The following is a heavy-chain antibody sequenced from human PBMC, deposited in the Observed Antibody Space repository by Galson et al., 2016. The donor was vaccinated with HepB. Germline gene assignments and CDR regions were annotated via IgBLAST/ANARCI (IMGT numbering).Heavy chain of an antibody. J-gene: IGHJ3*01. D-gene: IGHD1-14*01. CDR1: GFSFSSHG. Sequence: SLRLSCAASGFSFSSHGMNWVRQAPGKGLEWVSVLYAGGETYYADSLRGRFTISRDNSKNILYLQMNSLRVEDTAVYYCARDPSLRNGMNVWGHGTLVTVSS. CDR2: LYAGGET. V-gene: IGHV3-66*01. CDR3: ARDPSLRNGMNV.